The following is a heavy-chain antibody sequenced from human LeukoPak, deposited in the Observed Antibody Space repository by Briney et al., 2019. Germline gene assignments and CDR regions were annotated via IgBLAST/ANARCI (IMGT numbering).Heavy chain of an antibody. CDR1: GFAVSTNY. Sequence: GGSLRLSCAASGFAVSTNYLSWVRQAPGKGLEWVSVIYSDGSTYYTDSVKGRFTISRDNSKNTLYLQMNSLRAEDTAVYYCAKGGGYCSSTSCRQPEQDWGQGTMVTVSS. V-gene: IGHV3-66*02. D-gene: IGHD2-2*01. CDR3: AKGGGYCSSTSCRQPEQD. CDR2: IYSDGST. J-gene: IGHJ3*01.